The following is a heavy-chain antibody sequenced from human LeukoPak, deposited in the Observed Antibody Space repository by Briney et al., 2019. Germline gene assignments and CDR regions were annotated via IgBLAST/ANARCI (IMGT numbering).Heavy chain of an antibody. CDR1: GLTFSTYA. J-gene: IGHJ1*01. D-gene: IGHD3-10*01. Sequence: GSLRLSCAASGLTFSTYAMSWVRQPPGKGLEWIGEINHSGSTNYNPSLKSRVTISVDTSKNQFSLKLSSVTAADTAVYYCARGAPKYYYGSGSYPLEYFQHWGQGTLVTVSS. V-gene: IGHV4-34*01. CDR2: INHSGST. CDR3: ARGAPKYYYGSGSYPLEYFQH.